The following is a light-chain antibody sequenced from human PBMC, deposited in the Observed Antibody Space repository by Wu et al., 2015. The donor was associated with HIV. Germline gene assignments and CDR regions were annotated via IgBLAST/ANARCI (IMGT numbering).Light chain of an antibody. CDR2: GAS. CDR3: QQTDDTLWT. J-gene: IGKJ1*01. Sequence: DIQMTQSPPSLSASRGDRVTITCRASQSITNYLNWYQQKPGKAPKLLIYGASTLQSGVPSRFSGGGSGTDFTLTINNLQPEDFATYYCQQTDDTLWTFGQGTKVEIK. V-gene: IGKV1-39*01. CDR1: QSITNY.